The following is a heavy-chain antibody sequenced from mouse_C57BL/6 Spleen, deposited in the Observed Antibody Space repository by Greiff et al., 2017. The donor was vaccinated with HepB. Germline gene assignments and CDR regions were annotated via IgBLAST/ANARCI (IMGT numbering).Heavy chain of an antibody. Sequence: QVQLKQPGAELVKPGASVKLSCKASGYTFTSYWMHWVKQRPGQGLEWIGMIHPNSGSTNYNEKFKSKATLTVDKSSSTAYMQLSSLTSEDSAVYYGAREGGRGDYFDYWGQGTTLTVSS. CDR1: GYTFTSYW. D-gene: IGHD3-3*01. CDR2: IHPNSGST. V-gene: IGHV1-64*01. CDR3: AREGGRGDYFDY. J-gene: IGHJ2*01.